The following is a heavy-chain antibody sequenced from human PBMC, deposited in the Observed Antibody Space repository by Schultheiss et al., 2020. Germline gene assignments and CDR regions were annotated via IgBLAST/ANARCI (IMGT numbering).Heavy chain of an antibody. D-gene: IGHD2-8*01. Sequence: LRLSCTVSGGSISSGGYYWSWIRQHPGKGLEWIGYIYYSGSTYYNPSLKSRVTISVDTSKNQFSLKLSSVTAADTAVYYCAREGMLSSYYYYGMDVWGQGTTVTVSS. J-gene: IGHJ6*02. CDR1: GGSISSGGYY. CDR3: AREGMLSSYYYYGMDV. V-gene: IGHV4-31*03. CDR2: IYYSGST.